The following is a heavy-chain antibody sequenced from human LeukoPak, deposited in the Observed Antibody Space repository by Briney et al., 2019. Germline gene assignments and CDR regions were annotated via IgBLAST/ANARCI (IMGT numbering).Heavy chain of an antibody. V-gene: IGHV4-59*01. CDR3: ARGDYDILTGPTKTFDY. Sequence: SETLSLTCTVSGDSISTYYWSWIRQPPGKGLEWIGYIYYRVTSDYNPSLKSRVTMSVDMSTRQISLKLSSVTAADTAVYYCARGDYDILTGPTKTFDYWGQGTLVTVSS. D-gene: IGHD3-9*01. CDR2: IYYRVTS. J-gene: IGHJ4*02. CDR1: GDSISTYY.